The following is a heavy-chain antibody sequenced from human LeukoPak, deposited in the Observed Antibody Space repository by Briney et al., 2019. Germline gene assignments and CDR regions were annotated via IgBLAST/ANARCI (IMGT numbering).Heavy chain of an antibody. V-gene: IGHV1-46*01. J-gene: IGHJ4*02. CDR1: GDTFASSY. Sequence: ASVKVSCKASGDTFASSYMHWVRQAPGQGLEWMGIINPSGGSRSYAQKFQGRVTMTRDMSTNTVYMELSSLRSEDTAVYYCATEEHSGSYLDYWGQETPVTVSS. CDR2: INPSGGSR. CDR3: ATEEHSGSYLDY. D-gene: IGHD1-26*01.